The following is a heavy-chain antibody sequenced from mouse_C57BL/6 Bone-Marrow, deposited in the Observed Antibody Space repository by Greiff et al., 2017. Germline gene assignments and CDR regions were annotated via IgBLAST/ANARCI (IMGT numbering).Heavy chain of an antibody. CDR1: GYTFTSYW. V-gene: IGHV1-64*01. J-gene: IGHJ3*01. CDR2: IHPNSGST. CDR3: ARGPLGRFAY. Sequence: QVQLQQPGAELVKPGASVKLSCKASGYTFTSYWMHWVKQRPGQGLEWIGMIHPNSGSTNYNEKFKSKATLTVDKSSSTAYMQLSSLTSEDSAGDYCARGPLGRFAYGGQGKLVTVTA. D-gene: IGHD4-1*01.